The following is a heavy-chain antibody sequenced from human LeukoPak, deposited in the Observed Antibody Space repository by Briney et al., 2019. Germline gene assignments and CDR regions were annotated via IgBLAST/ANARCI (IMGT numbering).Heavy chain of an antibody. J-gene: IGHJ6*03. Sequence: GASVKVSCKASGGTFSSYAISWVRQAPGQGLEWMGWISAYNGNTNYAQKLQGRVTMTTDTSTSTAYMELRSLRSDDTAVYYCARDTELRYFDWPYYYYYMDVWGKGTTVTVSS. V-gene: IGHV1-18*01. CDR1: GGTFSSYA. CDR3: ARDTELRYFDWPYYYYYMDV. CDR2: ISAYNGNT. D-gene: IGHD3-9*01.